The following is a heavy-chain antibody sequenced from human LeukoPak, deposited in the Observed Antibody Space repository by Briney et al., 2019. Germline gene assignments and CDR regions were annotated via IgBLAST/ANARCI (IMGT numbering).Heavy chain of an antibody. Sequence: GASVKVSCKASGYTFSIYAIHWVRQAPGQRLEWMGWINAGNGNTKYSQKFQGRVTITADESTSTAYMELSSLRSEDTAVYYCARGGTATDFDYWGQGTLVTVSS. D-gene: IGHD5-24*01. J-gene: IGHJ4*02. CDR3: ARGGTATDFDY. CDR1: GYTFSIYA. V-gene: IGHV1-3*01. CDR2: INAGNGNT.